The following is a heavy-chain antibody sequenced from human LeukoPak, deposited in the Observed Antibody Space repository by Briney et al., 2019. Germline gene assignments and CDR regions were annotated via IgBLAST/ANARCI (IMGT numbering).Heavy chain of an antibody. Sequence: ASVKVSCKASGYTFTSQYMYWVRQAPGQGLQWMGIINPSGGSTSYAQKFQGRVTMTRDTSTSTVYMELSSLRSEDTAAYYCARGHDSVWIDYWGQGTLVTVSS. CDR1: GYTFTSQY. CDR2: INPSGGST. D-gene: IGHD3-22*01. CDR3: ARGHDSVWIDY. V-gene: IGHV1-46*01. J-gene: IGHJ4*02.